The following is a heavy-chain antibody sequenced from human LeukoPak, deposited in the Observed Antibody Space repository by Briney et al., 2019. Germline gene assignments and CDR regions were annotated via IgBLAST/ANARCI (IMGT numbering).Heavy chain of an antibody. V-gene: IGHV4-59*12. Sequence: SETLSLTCTVSGGSISSYYWSWIRQPPGKGLEWIGYIYYSGSTNYNPSLKSRVTISVDTSKNQFSLKLSSVTAADTAVYYCARRPYGYGYYYYGMDVWGQGTTVTVSS. D-gene: IGHD5-18*01. CDR3: ARRPYGYGYYYYGMDV. CDR1: GGSISSYY. CDR2: IYYSGST. J-gene: IGHJ6*02.